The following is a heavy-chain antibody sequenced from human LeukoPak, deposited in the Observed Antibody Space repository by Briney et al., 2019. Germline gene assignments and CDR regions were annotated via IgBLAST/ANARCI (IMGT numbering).Heavy chain of an antibody. J-gene: IGHJ4*02. CDR3: AREGYYGSGSPPSLYFDY. Sequence: GGSLRLSCAASGFTFANYAMTWVRQAPGKGLDWVSLISGSGSNTYYTDSVKGRFTISRDNSRSTLYLQMNSLRPEDTAIYYCAREGYYGSGSPPSLYFDYWGQGTLVTVSS. V-gene: IGHV3-23*01. D-gene: IGHD3-10*01. CDR2: ISGSGSNT. CDR1: GFTFANYA.